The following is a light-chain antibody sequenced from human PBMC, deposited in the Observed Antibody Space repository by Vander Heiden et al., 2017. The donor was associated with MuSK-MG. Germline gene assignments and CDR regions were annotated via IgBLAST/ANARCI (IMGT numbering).Light chain of an antibody. V-gene: IGLV3-1*01. J-gene: IGLJ2*01. CDR3: QAWDSSTVV. CDR1: KLGDKY. Sequence: SYELTQPPSVSVSPGQTASITCSGDKLGDKYACWYQQKPGQSPVLVIYQDSKRPAGIPERFSGSNSGNTATLTISGTQARDEAYYYCQAWDSSTVVFGGGIKLTVL. CDR2: QDS.